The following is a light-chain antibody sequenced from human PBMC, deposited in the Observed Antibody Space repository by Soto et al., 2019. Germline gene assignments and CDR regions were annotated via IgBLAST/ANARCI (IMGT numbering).Light chain of an antibody. CDR2: GNR. Sequence: QCVLTQPPSVCGAPGQRVTLSCTGNTSNLGAGYDVHWYQQLPGAAPKLVIFGNRNRPSGVPERFSGSKSGTSASLAITGLQAEDEADYYCQAYDYTLTASVFGGGTKLTVL. J-gene: IGLJ3*02. CDR1: TSNLGAGYD. V-gene: IGLV1-40*01. CDR3: QAYDYTLTASV.